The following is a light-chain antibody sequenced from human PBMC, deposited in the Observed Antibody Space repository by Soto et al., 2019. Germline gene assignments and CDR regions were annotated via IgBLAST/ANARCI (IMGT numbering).Light chain of an antibody. V-gene: IGKV2-30*02. CDR2: QVS. Sequence: DVVLTQSPRILPVTLGEPASISCSSMQIVVHSSGNTYLNWFLQRPGHSPRRLIYQVSNRDSGVPDRFSGSGSGIDFTLKISRVEADDVGVYYCMQGTYWPWTFGQGTKVDIK. J-gene: IGKJ1*01. CDR3: MQGTYWPWT. CDR1: QIVVHSSGNTY.